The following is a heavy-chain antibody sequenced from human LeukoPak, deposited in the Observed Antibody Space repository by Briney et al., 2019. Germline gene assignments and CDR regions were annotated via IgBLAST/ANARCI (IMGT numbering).Heavy chain of an antibody. J-gene: IGHJ4*02. D-gene: IGHD5-18*01. CDR3: ARGNRYSYGTYFDY. CDR1: GGSISSSSYY. V-gene: IGHV4-39*07. Sequence: SETLSLTCTVSGGSISSSSYYWGWIRQPPGKGLEWVGSIYYSGSTNYNPSLKSRVTISVDTSKNQFSLKLSSVTAADTAVYYCARGNRYSYGTYFDYWGQGTLVTVSS. CDR2: IYYSGST.